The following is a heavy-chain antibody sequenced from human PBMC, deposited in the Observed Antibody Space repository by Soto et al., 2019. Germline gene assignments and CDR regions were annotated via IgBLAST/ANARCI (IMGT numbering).Heavy chain of an antibody. J-gene: IGHJ6*02. CDR3: ARDEGGSGYYTGPYYNGMDV. D-gene: IGHD3-3*01. CDR1: GFTFTRYW. Sequence: ESGGGLVQPGGSLRLSCAASGFTFTRYWMNWVRQAPGKGLEWLANIKEDGSEKFYVDSVKGRFTISRDNAQNSVYLQMNSLRAEDTAVYYCARDEGGSGYYTGPYYNGMDVWGQGTTVTVSS. CDR2: IKEDGSEK. V-gene: IGHV3-7*03.